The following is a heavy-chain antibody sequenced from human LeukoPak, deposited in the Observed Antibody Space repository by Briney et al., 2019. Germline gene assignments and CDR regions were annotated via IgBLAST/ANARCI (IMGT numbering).Heavy chain of an antibody. Sequence: KSGGSLRLSCAASGFTFSSYSMNWVRQAPGKGLEWVSSISSSSSYIYYVDSVKGRFTISRDNAKNSLYLQMNSLRAEDTAVYYCARDKSHSSGWYSSAFDIWGQGTMVTVSS. CDR2: ISSSSSYI. CDR1: GFTFSSYS. J-gene: IGHJ3*02. V-gene: IGHV3-21*01. D-gene: IGHD6-19*01. CDR3: ARDKSHSSGWYSSAFDI.